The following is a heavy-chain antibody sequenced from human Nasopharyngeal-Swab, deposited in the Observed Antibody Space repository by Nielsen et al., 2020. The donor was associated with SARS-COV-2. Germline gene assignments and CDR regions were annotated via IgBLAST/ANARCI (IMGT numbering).Heavy chain of an antibody. J-gene: IGHJ5*02. CDR2: INAGNGNP. Sequence: ASVKVSCKASGYTFTSYAMHWVRQAPGQRLEWMGWINAGNGNPKYSQKFQGRVTITRDTSASTAYMELSSLRSEDTAVYYCARADSSGYYYGDWFDPWGQGTLVTVSS. V-gene: IGHV1-3*01. D-gene: IGHD3-22*01. CDR3: ARADSSGYYYGDWFDP. CDR1: GYTFTSYA.